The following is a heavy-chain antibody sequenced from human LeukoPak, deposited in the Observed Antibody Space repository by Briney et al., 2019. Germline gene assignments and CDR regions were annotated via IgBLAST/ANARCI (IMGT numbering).Heavy chain of an antibody. J-gene: IGHJ4*02. V-gene: IGHV3-7*02. CDR3: ARQVVAVAGTGYFDY. CDR2: IKQDGSEK. CDR1: GFTFSSYW. Sequence: PGGSLRLSCAASGFTFSSYWMSWVRQAPGKGLEWVANIKQDGSEKYYVDSVKGRFTISRDNAKNSLYLQMNSLRAEDTAVYFCARQVVAVAGTGYFDYWGQGTLVTVSS. D-gene: IGHD6-19*01.